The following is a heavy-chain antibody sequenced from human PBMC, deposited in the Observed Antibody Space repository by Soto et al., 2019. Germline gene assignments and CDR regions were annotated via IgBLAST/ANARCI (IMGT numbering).Heavy chain of an antibody. J-gene: IGHJ5*02. V-gene: IGHV3-53*04. D-gene: IGHD6-19*01. CDR2: ISSGGYT. CDR1: GFTVSNNY. Sequence: EVQLVESGGGLVQPGGSLRLSCAASGFTVSNNYMSWVRQAPGKGLEWVSLISSGGYTYYADSVKGRFTISRHSSKNTLYLQIHSLRTQDTAVYYCASIVVAGAFDPWGQGTLVTVSS. CDR3: ASIVVAGAFDP.